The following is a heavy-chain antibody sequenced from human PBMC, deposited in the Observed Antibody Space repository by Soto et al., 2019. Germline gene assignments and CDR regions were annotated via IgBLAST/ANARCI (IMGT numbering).Heavy chain of an antibody. V-gene: IGHV3-48*01. CDR2: ITDSSDTV. D-gene: IGHD3-22*01. Sequence: PGGSLRLSCVASGFSFSNYNMNWVRQAPGKGLEWVSYITDSSDTVHYADSVKGRFTISRDNSKNTLYLQMNSLRAEDTAVYYCAKALGDYYDSSGFFDYWGQGTLVTVSS. CDR3: AKALGDYYDSSGFFDY. J-gene: IGHJ4*02. CDR1: GFSFSNYN.